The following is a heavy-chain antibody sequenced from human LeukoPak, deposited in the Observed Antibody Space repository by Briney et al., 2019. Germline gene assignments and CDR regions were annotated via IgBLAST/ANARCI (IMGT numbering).Heavy chain of an antibody. CDR2: IYYSGST. V-gene: IGHV4-59*11. CDR1: GGSLSSHY. J-gene: IGHJ6*03. Sequence: SETLSLTCTVSGGSLSSHYWSWIRQPPGKGLEWIGYIYYSGSTNYNPSLKSRATISVDTSKNQFSLKLSSVTAADTAVYYCARVSSSSTWGSYYYYYYMDVWGKGTTVTVSS. CDR3: ARVSSSSTWGSYYYYYYMDV. D-gene: IGHD3-16*01.